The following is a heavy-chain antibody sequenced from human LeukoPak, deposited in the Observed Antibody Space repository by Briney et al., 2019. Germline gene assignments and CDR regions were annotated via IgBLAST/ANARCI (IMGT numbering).Heavy chain of an antibody. J-gene: IGHJ4*02. CDR2: IIPIFGTT. V-gene: IGHV1-69*05. Sequence: ASVKVSCKASGGTLRNHVISWVRQAPGQGLEWMGGIIPIFGTTNYAQKFQGRVTISTDESTSTAYMDLSSLRSEDTAIYYCARGLRDTYCSGGSCYSDYWGQGSLVTVSS. CDR1: GGTLRNHV. D-gene: IGHD2-15*01. CDR3: ARGLRDTYCSGGSCYSDY.